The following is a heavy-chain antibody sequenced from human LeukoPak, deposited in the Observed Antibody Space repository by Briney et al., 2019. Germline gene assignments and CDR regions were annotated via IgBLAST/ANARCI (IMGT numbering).Heavy chain of an antibody. J-gene: IGHJ5*02. CDR2: ISGSGGST. Sequence: GGSLRLSCAASGFTLSSYAMSWVRQAPGKGLEWVSAISGSGGSTYYADSVKGRFTISRDNSKNTLYLQTNSLRAEDTAVYYCAKDAYGSGSLRGYKPNWFDPWGQGTLVTVSS. CDR1: GFTLSSYA. V-gene: IGHV3-23*01. D-gene: IGHD3-10*01. CDR3: AKDAYGSGSLRGYKPNWFDP.